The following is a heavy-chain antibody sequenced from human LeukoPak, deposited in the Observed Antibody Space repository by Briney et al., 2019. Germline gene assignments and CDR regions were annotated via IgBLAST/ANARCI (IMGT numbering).Heavy chain of an antibody. Sequence: PSETLSLTCAVYGGSFSGYYWSWIRQPPGKGLEWIGEINHSGSTNYNPSLKSRVTISVDTSKNQSSLKLSSVTAADTAVYYCARGFFRYSSSAALDYWGQGTLVTVSS. CDR3: ARGFFRYSSSAALDY. D-gene: IGHD6-6*01. V-gene: IGHV4-34*01. CDR2: INHSGST. J-gene: IGHJ4*02. CDR1: GGSFSGYY.